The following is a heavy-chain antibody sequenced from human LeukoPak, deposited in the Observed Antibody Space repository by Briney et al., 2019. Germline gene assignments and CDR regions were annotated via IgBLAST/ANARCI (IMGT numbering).Heavy chain of an antibody. Sequence: GGSLRLSCAASGFTFSSYSMNWVRQAPGKGLEWVSSISSSSSYIYYADSVKGRFTISGDNAKNSLYLQMNSLRAEDTAAYYCARIAVGDTDYWGQGTLVTVSS. CDR3: ARIAVGDTDY. CDR2: ISSSSSYI. CDR1: GFTFSSYS. J-gene: IGHJ4*02. V-gene: IGHV3-21*01. D-gene: IGHD6-19*01.